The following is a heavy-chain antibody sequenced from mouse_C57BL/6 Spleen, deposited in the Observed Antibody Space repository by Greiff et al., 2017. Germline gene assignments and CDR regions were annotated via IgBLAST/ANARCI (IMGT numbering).Heavy chain of an antibody. J-gene: IGHJ3*01. CDR2: ISRGSSTI. D-gene: IGHD5-1*01. Sequence: EVKLMESGGGLVKPGGSLKLSCAASGFTFSDYGMHWVRQAPEKGLEWVAYISRGSSTIYYADTVKGRFTLSRDNAKNTLFLQMTSLRSEDTAMYYCAGEGVPWGQGTLVTVSA. CDR1: GFTFSDYG. CDR3: AGEGVP. V-gene: IGHV5-17*01.